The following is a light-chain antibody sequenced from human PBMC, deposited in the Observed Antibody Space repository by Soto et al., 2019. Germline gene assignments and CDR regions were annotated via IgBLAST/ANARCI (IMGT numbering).Light chain of an antibody. V-gene: IGLV2-14*01. CDR2: EVS. CDR1: SSDVGGYNY. Sequence: QSALTQPASVSGSPGQSITISCTGTSSDVGGYNYVSWYQQHPGKAPKLMIYEVSNRPSGVSTRFSGSKSGNTASLTISGLQAEDEADYYCSSYTSSGTQVFGGGTKL. J-gene: IGLJ2*01. CDR3: SSYTSSGTQV.